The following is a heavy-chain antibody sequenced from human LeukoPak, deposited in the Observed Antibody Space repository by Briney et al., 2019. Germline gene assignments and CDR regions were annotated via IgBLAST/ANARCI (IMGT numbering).Heavy chain of an antibody. Sequence: SETLSLTCAVYGGSFSGYYWSWIRQPPGKGLEWIGEINHSGSTNYNPSLKSRVTISVDTSKNQFSLKLGSVTAADTAVYYCARGSEGVDYWGQGTLVTVSS. D-gene: IGHD3-10*01. CDR1: GGSFSGYY. J-gene: IGHJ4*02. V-gene: IGHV4-34*01. CDR3: ARGSEGVDY. CDR2: INHSGST.